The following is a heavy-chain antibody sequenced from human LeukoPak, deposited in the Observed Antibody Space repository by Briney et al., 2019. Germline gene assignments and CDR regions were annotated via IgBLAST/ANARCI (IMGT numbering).Heavy chain of an antibody. V-gene: IGHV1-18*04. D-gene: IGHD6-6*01. Sequence: ASVKVSCKASGYTFTGYYMHWVRQAPGQGLEWRGWISAYDGNTNYAQKLQGRVTMSTDTSTSTAYMELRSLRADDPAVYYCARGGIAARPSWFDPWGQGTLVTVSS. J-gene: IGHJ5*02. CDR1: GYTFTGYY. CDR2: ISAYDGNT. CDR3: ARGGIAARPSWFDP.